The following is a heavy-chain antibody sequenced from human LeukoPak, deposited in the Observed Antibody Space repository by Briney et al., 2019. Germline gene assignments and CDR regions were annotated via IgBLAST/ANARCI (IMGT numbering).Heavy chain of an antibody. V-gene: IGHV3-23*01. CDR1: GFTFSSYA. J-gene: IGHJ6*02. Sequence: GGSLRLSCAASGFTFSSYAMSWVRQAPGKVLEWVSAISGSGASTYYADSVKGRFTITRDNSKNMLFLQMNSLTAADTAVYFCARWKFGESDSPFFYFYFGMDVWGQGTTVTVSS. D-gene: IGHD3-10*01. CDR2: ISGSGAST. CDR3: ARWKFGESDSPFFYFYFGMDV.